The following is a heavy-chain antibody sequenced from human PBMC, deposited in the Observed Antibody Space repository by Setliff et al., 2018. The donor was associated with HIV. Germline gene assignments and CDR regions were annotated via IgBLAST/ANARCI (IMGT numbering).Heavy chain of an antibody. V-gene: IGHV3-30*03. Sequence: GGSLRLSCAASGFTFSSYSMHWVRQAPGKGLEWVAVISYDGSHKYYADSVKGRFTISRDNSENTLYLQMNSLRVEDTALYYCARGQFRLRPDSLDLWGQGTLVTVSS. CDR3: ARGQFRLRPDSLDL. CDR1: GFTFSSYS. J-gene: IGHJ3*01. CDR2: ISYDGSHK. D-gene: IGHD2-21*01.